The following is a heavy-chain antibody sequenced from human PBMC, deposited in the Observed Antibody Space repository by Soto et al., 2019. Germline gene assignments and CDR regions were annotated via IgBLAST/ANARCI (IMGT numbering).Heavy chain of an antibody. CDR2: IYDSGLT. V-gene: IGHV4-31*03. Sequence: QVQLQESGPGLVKPSQTLSLTGTVSGGSISSGGYYWSWIRQHPVKGLEWIGYIYDSGLTYYNPSLKSRVTISVYKSKNQFSLMLRVVTAADTAVYYCASNRSDCSSTSCYFTAFDIWGQGTMVTVSS. J-gene: IGHJ3*02. CDR1: GGSISSGGYY. CDR3: ASNRSDCSSTSCYFTAFDI. D-gene: IGHD2-2*01.